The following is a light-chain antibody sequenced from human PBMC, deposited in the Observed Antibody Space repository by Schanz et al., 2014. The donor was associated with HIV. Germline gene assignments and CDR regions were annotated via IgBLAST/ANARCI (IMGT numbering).Light chain of an antibody. CDR1: RSDVGSYNL. J-gene: IGLJ1*01. Sequence: QSALTQPASVSGSPGQSITISCTGTRSDVGSYNLVSWYQQHPGKAPKLMIYEVSKRPSGVSNRFSGSKSGNTASLTISGLQAEDEADYFCSSYTSSLTRVFGTGTKLTVL. CDR3: SSYTSSLTRV. V-gene: IGLV2-14*02. CDR2: EVS.